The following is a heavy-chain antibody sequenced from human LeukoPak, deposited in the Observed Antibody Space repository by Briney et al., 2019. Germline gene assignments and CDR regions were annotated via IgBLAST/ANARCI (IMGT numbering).Heavy chain of an antibody. Sequence: PGASLRLSCAASGFTFSSYAMSWVRQAPGKGLEWVSAISGSGGSTYYADSVKGRFTISRDDSKNTLYLQMNSLRAEDTAVYYCAKFPQAVAGRGSYFDYWGQGTLVTVSS. CDR1: GFTFSSYA. CDR2: ISGSGGST. D-gene: IGHD6-19*01. CDR3: AKFPQAVAGRGSYFDY. V-gene: IGHV3-23*01. J-gene: IGHJ4*02.